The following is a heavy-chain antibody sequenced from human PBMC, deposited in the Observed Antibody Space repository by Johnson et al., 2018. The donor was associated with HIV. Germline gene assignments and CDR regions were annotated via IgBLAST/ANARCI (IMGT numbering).Heavy chain of an antibody. D-gene: IGHD1-26*01. CDR1: GFTFSTYG. Sequence: QVQLVESGGGVVQPGRSLRLSCVASGFTFSTYGMHWVRQAPGKGLEWVAVIWYDGSNKNYADSVKGRLTISRDNSKNTLYLQMNSLRAEDTAVYYCAKWGSMRATSAFDIWGQGTMVTVSS. V-gene: IGHV3-33*06. CDR3: AKWGSMRATSAFDI. J-gene: IGHJ3*02. CDR2: IWYDGSNK.